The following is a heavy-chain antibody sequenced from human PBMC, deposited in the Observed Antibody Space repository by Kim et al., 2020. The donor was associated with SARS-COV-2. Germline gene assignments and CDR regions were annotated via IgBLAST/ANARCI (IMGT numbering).Heavy chain of an antibody. CDR1: GFTFSSYA. Sequence: GGSLRLSCAASGFTFSSYAMHWVRQAPGKGLEWVAVISYDGSNKYYADSVKGRFTISRDNSKNTLYLQMNSLRAEDTAVYYCARDSPLTEEGRAYYDFWSGYYTGGWFDPWGQGTLVTVSS. J-gene: IGHJ5*02. CDR2: ISYDGSNK. D-gene: IGHD3-3*01. CDR3: ARDSPLTEEGRAYYDFWSGYYTGGWFDP. V-gene: IGHV3-30-3*01.